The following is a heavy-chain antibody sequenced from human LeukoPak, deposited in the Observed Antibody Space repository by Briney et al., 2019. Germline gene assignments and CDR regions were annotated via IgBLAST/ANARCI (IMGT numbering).Heavy chain of an antibody. CDR2: IKSKTDGGTT. V-gene: IGHV3-15*01. D-gene: IGHD3-10*01. CDR1: GFTFSNAW. J-gene: IGHJ4*02. CDR3: TADTANTMVRGVLDY. Sequence: PGGSLRHSWAASGFTFSNAWMSWGCQAPGKGLEGVGRIKSKTDGGTTDYAAPVKGIFTISSDDSKNTLYLQMNSLKTEDTAVYSCTADTANTMVRGVLDYWGQGTLVTVSS.